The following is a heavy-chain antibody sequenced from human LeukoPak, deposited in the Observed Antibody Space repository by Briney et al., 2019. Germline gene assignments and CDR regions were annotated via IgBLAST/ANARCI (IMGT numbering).Heavy chain of an antibody. V-gene: IGHV4-34*01. D-gene: IGHD1-14*01. CDR3: ARRTGWNYNYYYMDV. Sequence: PSETLSLTCAVYGGSFSGYYWSWIRQPPGKGLEWIGEINHSGSTNYNPSLKSRVTISVDTSKNQFSLKLSSVTAADTAVYYCARRTGWNYNYYYMDVWGKGTTVTVSS. CDR1: GGSFSGYY. J-gene: IGHJ6*03. CDR2: INHSGST.